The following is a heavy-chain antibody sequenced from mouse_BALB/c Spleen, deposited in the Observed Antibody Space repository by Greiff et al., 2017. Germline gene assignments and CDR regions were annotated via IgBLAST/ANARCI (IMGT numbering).Heavy chain of an antibody. CDR3: ARARYDVYYAMDY. J-gene: IGHJ4*01. Sequence: QVQLQQPGAELVKPGASVKLSCKASGYTFPSYWMHWVKQRPGQGLEWIGEINPSNGRTNYNEKFKSKATLTVDKSSSTAYMQLSSLTSEDSAVYYCARARYDVYYAMDYWGQGTSVTVSS. V-gene: IGHV1S81*02. D-gene: IGHD2-14*01. CDR2: INPSNGRT. CDR1: GYTFPSYW.